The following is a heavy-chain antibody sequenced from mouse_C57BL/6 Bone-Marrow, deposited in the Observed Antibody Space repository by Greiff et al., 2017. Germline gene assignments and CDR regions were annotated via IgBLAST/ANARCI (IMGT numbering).Heavy chain of an antibody. CDR1: GFTFSDFY. Sequence: EVKLMESGGGLVQSGRSLRLSCATSGFTFSDFYMEWVRQAPGKGLEWIAASRNKANDYSSEYNASVKGRFIVSRDTSQSILYLQMNALRAEYTAIYYCASDLTGTSYFDVWGTGTTVTVSS. D-gene: IGHD4-1*01. V-gene: IGHV7-1*01. J-gene: IGHJ1*03. CDR2: SRNKANDYSS. CDR3: ASDLTGTSYFDV.